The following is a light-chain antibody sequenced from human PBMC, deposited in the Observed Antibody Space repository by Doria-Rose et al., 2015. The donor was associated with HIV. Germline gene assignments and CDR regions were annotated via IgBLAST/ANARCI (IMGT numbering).Light chain of an antibody. CDR2: WAS. CDR1: QSLLYTSKNY. V-gene: IGKV4-1*01. CDR3: QQYYDTPS. Sequence: DIRVTQSPESLGMSLGERATLNCKSNQSLLYTSKNYLAWYQQKPGQPPNLLIYWASTRQSGVPARFSGSGSGTDFTRTISSLEAEDVAVYYCQQYYDTPSFGPGTTVDIE. J-gene: IGKJ3*01.